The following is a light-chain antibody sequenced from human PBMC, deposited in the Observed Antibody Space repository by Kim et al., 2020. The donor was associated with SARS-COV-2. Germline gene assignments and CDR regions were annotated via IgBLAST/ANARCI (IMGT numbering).Light chain of an antibody. J-gene: IGKJ4*01. CDR2: KAS. Sequence: SVGDRVIITCRASQSNSMWLAWYQQKPGKAPKLLISKASSLESGVPSRFSGSGSGTEFTLTIGSLAPEDFAIYYCQQRGSWPPALTFGGGTKLEI. V-gene: IGKV1-5*03. CDR3: QQRGSWPPALT. CDR1: QSNSMW.